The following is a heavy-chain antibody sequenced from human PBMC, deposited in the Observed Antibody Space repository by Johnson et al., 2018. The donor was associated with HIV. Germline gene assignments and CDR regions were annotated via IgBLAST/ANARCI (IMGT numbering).Heavy chain of an antibody. Sequence: VQLVESGGGVVQPGRSLRLACPVSGFIFTNFAMHWVRQAPGKGLEWVSYISSSGSTIYYADSVKGRFTISRDNAKNSLYRQMNGLRAEDTAVYYCARDICTGGVCYDAFDIWGQGTMVTVSS. J-gene: IGHJ3*02. D-gene: IGHD2-8*02. CDR2: ISSSGSTI. CDR1: GFIFTNFA. V-gene: IGHV3-48*04. CDR3: ARDICTGGVCYDAFDI.